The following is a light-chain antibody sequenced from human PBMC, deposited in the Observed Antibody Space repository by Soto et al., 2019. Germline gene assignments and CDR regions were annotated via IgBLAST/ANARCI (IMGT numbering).Light chain of an antibody. V-gene: IGKV3-20*01. CDR1: QSVSSSY. J-gene: IGKJ1*01. Sequence: EIVLTQSPGTLSLSPGEIATLSCRASQSVSSSYLAWYQQKPGQAPRLLIYGASNRATGIPDRFSGSGYGTDFPLTISRLEPEDFAVYYCQQYRRSCTSGHGTKVDIK. CDR3: QQYRRSCT. CDR2: GAS.